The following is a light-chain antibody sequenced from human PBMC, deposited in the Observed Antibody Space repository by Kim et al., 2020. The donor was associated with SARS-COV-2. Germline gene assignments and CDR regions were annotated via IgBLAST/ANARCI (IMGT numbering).Light chain of an antibody. CDR2: DAS. CDR1: QSVNSN. CDR3: QPYNRWPLT. V-gene: IGKV3-15*01. J-gene: IGKJ4*01. Sequence: EIVMTQSPATLSVSPGERATLSCRASQSVNSNLAWYQQKPGQAPRLLIYDASTRATGIPASFSGRGSGTDFTLTISNLQSEDFAVYYCQPYNRWPLTFGGGTKVDIK.